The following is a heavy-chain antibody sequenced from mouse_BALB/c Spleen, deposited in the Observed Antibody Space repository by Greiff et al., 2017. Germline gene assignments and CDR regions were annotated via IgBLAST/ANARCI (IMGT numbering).Heavy chain of an antibody. J-gene: IGHJ1*01. D-gene: IGHD4-1*01. CDR2: ISYDGSN. CDR1: GYSITSGYY. V-gene: IGHV3-6*02. Sequence: EVQLQESGPGLVKPSQSLSLTCSVTGYSITSGYYWNWIRQFPGNKLEWMGYISYDGSNNYNPSLKNRISITRDTSKNQFFLKLNSVTTEDTATYYCARIWDVGYFDVWGAGTTVTVSS. CDR3: ARIWDVGYFDV.